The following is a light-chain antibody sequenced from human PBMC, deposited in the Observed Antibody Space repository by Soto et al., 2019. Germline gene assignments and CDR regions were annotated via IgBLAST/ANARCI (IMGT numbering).Light chain of an antibody. V-gene: IGKV1-39*01. CDR1: QSISSY. CDR3: QQSYSPLT. Sequence: DIQMTQSPSSLSASVGDRVTITCRASQSISSYLNWYQQKPGKAPKLLIYAASSLQSGAPSRFSGSGFGTDFTLTISSLPPEDFATYYWQQSYSPLTFGGGTKVEIK. CDR2: AAS. J-gene: IGKJ4*01.